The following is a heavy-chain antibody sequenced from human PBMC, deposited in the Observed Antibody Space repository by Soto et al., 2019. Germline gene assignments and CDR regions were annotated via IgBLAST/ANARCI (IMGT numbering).Heavy chain of an antibody. CDR1: GYTFTSYG. D-gene: IGHD3-3*01. V-gene: IGHV1-3*01. CDR2: INPGNGNT. Sequence: ASVKVSCKASGYTFTSYGMNWVRQAPGRGLEWMGWINPGNGNTKYSQKFQGRVIIERDTSASTAYMELSSLRSEDTAVYYCAKDGPPFNFGVVKIIGDYYGMDVWGQGTTVTVS. CDR3: AKDGPPFNFGVVKIIGDYYGMDV. J-gene: IGHJ6*02.